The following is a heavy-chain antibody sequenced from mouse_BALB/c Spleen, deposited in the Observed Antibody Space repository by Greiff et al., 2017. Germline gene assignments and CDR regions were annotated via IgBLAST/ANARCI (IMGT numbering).Heavy chain of an antibody. Sequence: VQLQQPGAELVRPGASVKLSCKASGYTFTSYWINWVKQRPGQGLEWIGNIYPSDSYTNYNQKFKDKATLTVDKSSSTAYMQLSSPTSEDSAVYYCTRWDYDYDGGYAMDYWGQGTSVTVSS. V-gene: IGHV1-69*02. CDR1: GYTFTSYW. CDR3: TRWDYDYDGGYAMDY. CDR2: IYPSDSYT. J-gene: IGHJ4*01. D-gene: IGHD2-4*01.